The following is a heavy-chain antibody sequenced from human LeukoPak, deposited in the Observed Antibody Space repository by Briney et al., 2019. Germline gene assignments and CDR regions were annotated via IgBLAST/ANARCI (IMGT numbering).Heavy chain of an antibody. V-gene: IGHV3-7*01. CDR3: ARDPSYSENLDY. J-gene: IGHJ4*02. CDR1: GFTFTTYA. D-gene: IGHD1-26*01. Sequence: GGSLRLSCAASGFTFTTYAMDWVRQAPGKGLEWVANIKEDGSEKYYVDSVKGRSTISYDSAKNSLYLQMNSLRAEDTAMYYCARDPSYSENLDYWGQGTLVTVSS. CDR2: IKEDGSEK.